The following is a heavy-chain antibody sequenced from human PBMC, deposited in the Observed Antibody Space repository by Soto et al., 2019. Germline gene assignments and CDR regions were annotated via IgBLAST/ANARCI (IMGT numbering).Heavy chain of an antibody. CDR3: ARHSSSRYDSSGYLLADY. CDR1: GYSFTSYW. D-gene: IGHD3-22*01. CDR2: IYPGDSDT. V-gene: IGHV5-51*01. J-gene: IGHJ4*02. Sequence: GESLKISCKGSGYSFTSYWIGWVRQMPGKGLEWMGIIYPGDSDTRYSPSFQGQVTISADKSISTAYLQWSSLKASDTAMYYCARHSSSRYDSSGYLLADYWGQGTLVTVSS.